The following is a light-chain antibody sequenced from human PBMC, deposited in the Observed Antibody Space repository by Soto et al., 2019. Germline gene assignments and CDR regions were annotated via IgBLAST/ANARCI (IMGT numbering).Light chain of an antibody. CDR3: PQSADSPLYT. V-gene: IGKV3-20*01. CDR1: QSVSGSK. CDR2: GAS. J-gene: IGKJ2*01. Sequence: EIVLTQSPGTLSLSPGERATLSCRASQSVSGSKLAWYQHKRGQAPRLLIYGASTRATDIPDRFSGTGSGTDFTLTISRLDPQDFAAYYCPQSADSPLYTFGQGTNLEIK.